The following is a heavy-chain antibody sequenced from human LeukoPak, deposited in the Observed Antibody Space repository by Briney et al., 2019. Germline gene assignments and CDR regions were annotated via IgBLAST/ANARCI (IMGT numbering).Heavy chain of an antibody. CDR1: GGSISSSSYY. V-gene: IGHV4-39*01. J-gene: IGHJ4*02. D-gene: IGHD1-26*01. CDR3: ARSYSGYYFDY. CDR2: IYYSGST. Sequence: SETLSLTCTISGGSISSSSYYWGWIRQPPGKGLEWIGSIYYSGSTYYNPSLKSRVTISVDTSKNQFSLKLSSVTAADTAVYYCARSYSGYYFDYWGQGTLVTVSS.